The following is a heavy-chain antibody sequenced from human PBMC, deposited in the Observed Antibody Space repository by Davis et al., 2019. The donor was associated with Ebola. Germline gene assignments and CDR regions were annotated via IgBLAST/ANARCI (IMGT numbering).Heavy chain of an antibody. CDR1: GFTFDDYA. J-gene: IGHJ4*02. V-gene: IGHV3-9*03. D-gene: IGHD3-3*01. CDR2: ISWNSGSI. Sequence: SLKISCAASGFTFDDYAMHWVRQAPGKGLEWVSGISWNSGSIGYADSVKGRFTISRDNAKNSLYLQMNSLRAEDMALYYCAKDKFRRSNYDFRSGPIDYWGQGTLVTVSS. CDR3: AKDKFRRSNYDFRSGPIDY.